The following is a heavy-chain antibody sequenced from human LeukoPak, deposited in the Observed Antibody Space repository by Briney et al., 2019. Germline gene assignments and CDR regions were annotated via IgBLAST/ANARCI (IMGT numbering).Heavy chain of an antibody. CDR1: GYTFTSYG. CDR2: ISAYNGNT. CDR3: ARDVKSSGWSPVPDY. V-gene: IGHV1-18*01. J-gene: IGHJ4*02. Sequence: ASVKVSCKASGYTFTSYGISWVRQAPGQGLEWMGWISAYNGNTNYAQKLQGRVTMTTDTSTSTAYMELRSLRSDDTAVYYCARDVKSSGWSPVPDYRGQGTLVTVSS. D-gene: IGHD6-19*01.